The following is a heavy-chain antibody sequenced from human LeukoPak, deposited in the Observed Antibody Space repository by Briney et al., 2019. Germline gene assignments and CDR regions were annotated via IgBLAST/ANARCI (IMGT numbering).Heavy chain of an antibody. Sequence: PSETLSLTCAVYGGSFSGYYWSWIRQPPGKGLEWIGEINHSGSTNYNPSLKSRVTISVDTSKNQFSLKLSSVTAADTAVYYCAAGVGATTSGFDYWGQETLVTVSS. CDR1: GGSFSGYY. D-gene: IGHD1-26*01. CDR3: AAGVGATTSGFDY. CDR2: INHSGST. J-gene: IGHJ4*02. V-gene: IGHV4-34*01.